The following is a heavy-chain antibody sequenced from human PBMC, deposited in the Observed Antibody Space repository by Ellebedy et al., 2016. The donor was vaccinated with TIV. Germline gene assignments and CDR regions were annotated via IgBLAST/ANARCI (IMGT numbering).Heavy chain of an antibody. CDR1: GGSISSYY. CDR2: IYTSGST. CDR3: ARGDTLREFDP. V-gene: IGHV4-4*07. Sequence: MPSETLSLTCTVSGGSISSYYWRCIRQPAWKGLEWIGRIYTSGSTNYNPSLKSRVTMSVDTSKNKFSLKLSSVTAADTAVYYCARGDTLREFDPWGQGTLVTVFS. J-gene: IGHJ5*02.